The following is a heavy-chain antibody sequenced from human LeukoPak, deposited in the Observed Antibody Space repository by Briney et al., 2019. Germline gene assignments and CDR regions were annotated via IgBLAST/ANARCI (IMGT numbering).Heavy chain of an antibody. CDR1: GFTFSSYA. CDR3: AKDQGTGLGSYSWGYFDC. V-gene: IGHV3-23*01. Sequence: GGSLRLSCAASGFTFSSYAINWVRQAPGKGLEWVSGISSTGYSTVYTDSVKGRFTIFRDNSKNTLYLQMNSLRAEDTAAYFCAKDQGTGLGSYSWGYFDCWGQGTLVTVSS. D-gene: IGHD3-10*01. CDR2: ISSTGYST. J-gene: IGHJ4*02.